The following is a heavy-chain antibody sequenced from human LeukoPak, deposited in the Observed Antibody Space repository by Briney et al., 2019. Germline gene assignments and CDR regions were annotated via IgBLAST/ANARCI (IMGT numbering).Heavy chain of an antibody. D-gene: IGHD2-15*01. CDR3: ARDGSGSGDY. CDR2: ISGSGGST. Sequence: GGSLRLSCAASGFTFSSYAMSWVRQAPGKGLEWVSAISGSGGSTYYADSVKGRFTISRDNAKNSLYLQMNSLRDEDTAVYYCARDGSGSGDYWGQGTLVTVSS. V-gene: IGHV3-23*01. J-gene: IGHJ4*02. CDR1: GFTFSSYA.